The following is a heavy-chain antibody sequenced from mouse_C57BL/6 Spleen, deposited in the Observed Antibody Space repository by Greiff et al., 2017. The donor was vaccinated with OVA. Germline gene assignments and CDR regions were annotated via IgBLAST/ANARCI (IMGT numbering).Heavy chain of an antibody. D-gene: IGHD1-1*01. Sequence: QVQLQQSGAELVRPGASVTLSCKASGYTFTDYEMHWVKQTPVHGLEWIGAIDPETGGTAYNQKFKGKAILTADKSSSTAYMELRSLTSEDSAVYYCTRGGTTVRNLFADWGQGTLVTVSA. CDR2: IDPETGGT. J-gene: IGHJ3*01. CDR3: TRGGTTVRNLFAD. V-gene: IGHV1-15*01. CDR1: GYTFTDYE.